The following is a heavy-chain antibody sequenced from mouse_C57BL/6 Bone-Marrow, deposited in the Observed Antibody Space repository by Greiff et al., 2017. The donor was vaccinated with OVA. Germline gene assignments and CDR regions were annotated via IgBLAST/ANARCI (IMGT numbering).Heavy chain of an antibody. J-gene: IGHJ3*01. CDR2: IDPEDGET. CDR1: GFNIKDYY. CDR3: ARFHYDYDRFAY. V-gene: IGHV14-2*01. D-gene: IGHD2-4*01. Sequence: VQLQQSGAELVKPGASVKLSCTASGFNIKDYYMHWVKQRTEQGLEWIGRIDPEDGETKYAPNFQGKATITADTSSNTAYLQLSSLTSEDTAVYYCARFHYDYDRFAYWGQGTLVTVSA.